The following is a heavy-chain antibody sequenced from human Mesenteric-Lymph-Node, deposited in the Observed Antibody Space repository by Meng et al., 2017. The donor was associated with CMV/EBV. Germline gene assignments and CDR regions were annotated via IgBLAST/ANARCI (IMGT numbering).Heavy chain of an antibody. Sequence: HLQLKESGPRLVKPSETLSLKCTGSGGSISSSWHYWGWIRQPPGKGLEWIGSIFYSGSAHYNPALESRVTISIDKSKNEFFLNLGSVTAADTAMYFCARDTLTYSYGPGRIDPWGQGTLVTVSS. D-gene: IGHD3-10*01. CDR1: GGSISSSWHY. V-gene: IGHV4-39*02. J-gene: IGHJ5*02. CDR2: IFYSGSA. CDR3: ARDTLTYSYGPGRIDP.